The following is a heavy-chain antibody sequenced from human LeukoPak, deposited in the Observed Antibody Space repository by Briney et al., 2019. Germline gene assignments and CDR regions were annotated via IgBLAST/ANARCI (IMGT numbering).Heavy chain of an antibody. D-gene: IGHD6-13*01. J-gene: IGHJ4*02. Sequence: GGSLRLSCAASGFTFSSYSMNWVRQAPGKGLEWVSSISSSSSYVYYADSVKGRFTISRDNAKNSLYLQMNSLRVEDTALYYCAKDIGYVGSSWSFDYWGQGTLVTVSS. CDR3: AKDIGYVGSSWSFDY. V-gene: IGHV3-21*04. CDR2: ISSSSSYV. CDR1: GFTFSSYS.